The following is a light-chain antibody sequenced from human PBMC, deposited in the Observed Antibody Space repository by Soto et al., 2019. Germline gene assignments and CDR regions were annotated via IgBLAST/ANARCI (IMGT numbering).Light chain of an antibody. CDR1: QGISTY. J-gene: IGKJ1*01. Sequence: DIQMTQSPSSLSASVGDTVTITCRASQGISTYLNWYQQKPGKAPKLLIYAASSLQSGVPSRFSGSGSETDFTLTISSLLPEDFATYSCQQSYSTTWTFGQGTKVEIK. CDR3: QQSYSTTWT. V-gene: IGKV1-39*01. CDR2: AAS.